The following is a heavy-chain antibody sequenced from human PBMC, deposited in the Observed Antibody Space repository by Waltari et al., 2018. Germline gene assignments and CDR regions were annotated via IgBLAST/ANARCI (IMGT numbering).Heavy chain of an antibody. D-gene: IGHD3-3*01. CDR3: ARYYGNGEGWLDP. CDR1: GGSISSGSYY. CDR2: ISYSGTT. V-gene: IGHV4-39*07. Sequence: QLQLQESGPGLVKPSETLSLTCTVSGGSISSGSYYWGWIRQPPGKGLESIGYISYSGTTYYNLSLKGLGTRSVDTSRDQYSLSLRSVAAADTAVYYCARYYGNGEGWLDPWGQGTLVTVSS. J-gene: IGHJ5*02.